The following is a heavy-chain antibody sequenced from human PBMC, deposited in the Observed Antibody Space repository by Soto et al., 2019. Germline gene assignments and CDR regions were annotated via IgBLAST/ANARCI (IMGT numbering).Heavy chain of an antibody. CDR1: GYTFTSYD. CDR3: ARGFYLTGYYYYYYMDV. V-gene: IGHV1-8*01. CDR2: MNPNSGNT. J-gene: IGHJ6*03. D-gene: IGHD3-9*01. Sequence: ASAKVSSKASGYTFTSYDINWVRQATGQGLEWMGWMNPNSGNTGYAQKFQGRVTMTRNTSISTAYMELSSLRSEDTAVYYCARGFYLTGYYYYYYMDVWGKGTTVTVSS.